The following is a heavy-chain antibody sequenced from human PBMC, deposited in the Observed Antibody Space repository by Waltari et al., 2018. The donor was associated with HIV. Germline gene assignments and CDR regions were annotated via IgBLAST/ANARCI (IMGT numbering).Heavy chain of an antibody. CDR1: GFTFSSYG. Sequence: QVQLVESGGGVVQPGGSLSLPWAASGFTFSSYGMTGVRQAPGKGLEWVAFIRYDGSNKYYADSVKGRFTISRDNSKNTLYLQMNSLRAEDTAVYYCAKDQIAARSIDYWGQGTLVTVSS. D-gene: IGHD6-6*01. CDR3: AKDQIAARSIDY. V-gene: IGHV3-30*02. CDR2: IRYDGSNK. J-gene: IGHJ4*02.